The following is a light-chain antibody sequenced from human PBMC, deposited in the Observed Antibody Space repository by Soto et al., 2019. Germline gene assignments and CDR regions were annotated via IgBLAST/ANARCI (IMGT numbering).Light chain of an antibody. CDR1: SSDVGGYNY. CDR3: SSYTTTSYTYSSSLV. J-gene: IGLJ1*01. CDR2: EVS. Sequence: QSALTQPASVSGSPGQSITISCTGTSSDVGGYNYVSWYQHHPGKAPKLMIYEVSNRPSGVSNRFSASKSGNTASLTISGLQAEDEADYYCSSYTTTSYTYSSSLVFGTGTKLTVL. V-gene: IGLV2-14*01.